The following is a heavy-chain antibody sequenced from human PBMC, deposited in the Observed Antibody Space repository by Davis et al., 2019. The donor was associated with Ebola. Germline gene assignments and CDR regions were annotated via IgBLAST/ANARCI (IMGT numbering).Heavy chain of an antibody. Sequence: LRLSCAVYGGSFSDSYWSWIRQPPGKGLEWVGYISYSGSTYYNPSLKSRITLSVDTSKNQFSLKLSSATATDTAVYYCARGALVRGVIRKFDPWGQGTLVTVSS. J-gene: IGHJ5*02. CDR2: ISYSGST. V-gene: IGHV4-30-4*01. D-gene: IGHD3-10*01. CDR3: ARGALVRGVIRKFDP. CDR1: GGSFSDSY.